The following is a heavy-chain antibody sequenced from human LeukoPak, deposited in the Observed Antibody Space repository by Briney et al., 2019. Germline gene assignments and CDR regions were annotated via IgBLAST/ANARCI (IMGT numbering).Heavy chain of an antibody. CDR3: AREISSGSSNWRFDY. CDR2: MNHSGST. Sequence: SETLSLTCAVYSGSFSGYYWTWIRQPPGKGLEWIGEMNHSGSTKYNPSLKSRVTVSVDTSKNQFSLKLTSVTAADPAVYYCAREISSGSSNWRFDYWGQGTLVTVSS. D-gene: IGHD6-13*01. J-gene: IGHJ4*02. CDR1: SGSFSGYY. V-gene: IGHV4-34*01.